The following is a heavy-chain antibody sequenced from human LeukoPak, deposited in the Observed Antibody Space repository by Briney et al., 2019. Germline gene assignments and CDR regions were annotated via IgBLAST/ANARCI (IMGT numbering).Heavy chain of an antibody. CDR1: GFTFSDYY. J-gene: IGHJ4*02. CDR2: ISSNGGST. Sequence: PGGSLRLSCAASGFTFSDYYMSWIRQAPGKGLEYVSAISSNGGSTYYANSVKGRFTISRDNSKNTLYLQMGSLRAEDMAVYYCARADPGYSSGDYWGQGTLVTVSS. CDR3: ARADPGYSSGDY. D-gene: IGHD6-25*01. V-gene: IGHV3-64*01.